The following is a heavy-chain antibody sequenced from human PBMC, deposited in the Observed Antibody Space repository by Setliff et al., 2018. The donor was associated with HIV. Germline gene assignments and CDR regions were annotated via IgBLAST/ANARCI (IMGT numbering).Heavy chain of an antibody. CDR1: GYSISSGYY. J-gene: IGHJ4*02. CDR2: IYSGGST. CDR3: ARDLGSGWDY. Sequence: PSETLSLTCTVSGYSISSGYYWGWIRQPPGKGLEWVSVIYSGGSTYYADSVKGRFTISRDNSKNTLYLQMNSLRAEDTAVYYCARDLGSGWDYWGQGTLVTVSS. D-gene: IGHD6-19*01. V-gene: IGHV3-53*01.